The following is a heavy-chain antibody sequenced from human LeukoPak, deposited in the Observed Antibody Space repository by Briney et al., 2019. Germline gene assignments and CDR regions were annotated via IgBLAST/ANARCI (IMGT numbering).Heavy chain of an antibody. CDR1: GVTFSSYA. V-gene: IGHV1-69*13. Sequence: SVRLSCTASGVTFSSYAISWVRQAPGQGLEWMGGIIPIFGTANYAQKFKGRVTITADESTSTVYMQLSRLRSDDTAVYYCARDRLRLGYERTNWFDPWGQGTLVTVSS. J-gene: IGHJ5*02. CDR2: IIPIFGTA. D-gene: IGHD2-15*01. CDR3: ARDRLRLGYERTNWFDP.